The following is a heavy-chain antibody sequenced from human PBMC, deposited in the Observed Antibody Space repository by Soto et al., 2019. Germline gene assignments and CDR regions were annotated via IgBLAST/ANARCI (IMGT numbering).Heavy chain of an antibody. CDR2: ISGSGGST. V-gene: IGHV3-23*01. CDR3: AKTYDLWSGSLDAFDI. J-gene: IGHJ3*02. CDR1: GFTFSSYA. Sequence: EVQLLESGGGLVQPGGSLRLSCAASGFTFSSYAMSWVRQAPGKGLEWVSAISGSGGSTYYADSVTGRFTISRDNSKNTLYLQMNSLRAEDTAVYYCAKTYDLWSGSLDAFDIWGQGTMVTVSS. D-gene: IGHD3-3*01.